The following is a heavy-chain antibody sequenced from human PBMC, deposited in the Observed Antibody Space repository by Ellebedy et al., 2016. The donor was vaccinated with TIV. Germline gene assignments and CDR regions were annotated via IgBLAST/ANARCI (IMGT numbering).Heavy chain of an antibody. CDR1: GFTFSTYG. Sequence: GESLKISCAASGFTFSTYGLHWVRPAPVRGLGLLPLTSSDRKNIFYADSVKGRFTISRDNSKNTLYLQMNSLRGEDTAVYYSAQGYGTYFLQYYFDTWGQGTLVTVSS. CDR2: TSSDRKNI. J-gene: IGHJ4*02. CDR3: AQGYGTYFLQYYFDT. D-gene: IGHD1-26*01. V-gene: IGHV3-30*18.